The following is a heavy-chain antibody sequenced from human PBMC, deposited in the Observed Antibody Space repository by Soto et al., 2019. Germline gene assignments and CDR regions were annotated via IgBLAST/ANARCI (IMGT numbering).Heavy chain of an antibody. CDR1: GFTFSSYA. D-gene: IGHD6-13*01. CDR3: AKGLAAAGTWTFDY. Sequence: LRLSCAASGFTFSSYAMSWVRQAPGKGLEWVSAISGSGGSTYYADSVKGRFTISRDNSKNTLYLQMNSLRAEDTAVYYCAKGLAAAGTWTFDYWGQGTLVTVSS. CDR2: ISGSGGST. V-gene: IGHV3-23*01. J-gene: IGHJ4*02.